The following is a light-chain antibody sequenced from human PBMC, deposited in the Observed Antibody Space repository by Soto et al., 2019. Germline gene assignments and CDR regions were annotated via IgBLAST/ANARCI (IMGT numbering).Light chain of an antibody. J-gene: IGLJ2*01. V-gene: IGLV2-14*03. CDR2: DVS. Sequence: QSVLTQPASVSGSPGQSITISCTGTSSDVGGYNYVSWYQQHPGKAPKLMIYDVSDRPSGVSNRFSGSKSGNTASLTISGLQAEDEADYSCSSYRSSGSVIFGGGTKLTVL. CDR3: SSYRSSGSVI. CDR1: SSDVGGYNY.